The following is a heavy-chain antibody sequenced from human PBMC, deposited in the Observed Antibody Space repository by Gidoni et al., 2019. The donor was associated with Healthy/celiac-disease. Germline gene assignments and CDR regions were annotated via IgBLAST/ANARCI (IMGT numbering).Heavy chain of an antibody. CDR2: IYSSGST. CDR1: GGSISSGAYY. Sequence: QVQLQESGPGLVKPSQTLSLTCTVSGGSISSGAYYWSWIRQPPGKGLEWIGYIYSSGSTYYNPSLKSRVTISVDTSKNQFSLKLSSVTAADTAVYYCARDVYGDYDIGSGIGAFDIWGQGTMVTVSS. V-gene: IGHV4-30-4*01. D-gene: IGHD4-17*01. CDR3: ARDVYGDYDIGSGIGAFDI. J-gene: IGHJ3*02.